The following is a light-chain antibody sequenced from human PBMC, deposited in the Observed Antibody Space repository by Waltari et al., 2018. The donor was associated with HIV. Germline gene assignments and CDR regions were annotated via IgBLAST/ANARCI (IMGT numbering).Light chain of an antibody. CDR3: AAWDDSLSGRV. Sequence: QSVLTQAPSASGTPGQRVTISCSGSNSNIGTNYVNWYQQLPGTAPKPLIYKDNQRHSGAPDRFAGSKSDTSASLAISGRRSEDEAEYVCAAWDDSLSGRVFGGGTKLTVL. V-gene: IGLV1-47*01. CDR2: KDN. CDR1: NSNIGTNY. J-gene: IGLJ3*02.